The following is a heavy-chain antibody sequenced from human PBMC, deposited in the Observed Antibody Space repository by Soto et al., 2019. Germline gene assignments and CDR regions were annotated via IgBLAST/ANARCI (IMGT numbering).Heavy chain of an antibody. D-gene: IGHD3-3*01. Sequence: GGSLRLSCAASGFTFSTHGMHWVRQAPGKGPEWVAVISHDGSKKYYVESVEGRFSISRDNSKSIVHLQMNNVRTEDTAVYYCAKDKGPYYDFWSGQRWFDPWGQGTLVTVSS. V-gene: IGHV3-30*18. CDR3: AKDKGPYYDFWSGQRWFDP. J-gene: IGHJ5*02. CDR2: ISHDGSKK. CDR1: GFTFSTHG.